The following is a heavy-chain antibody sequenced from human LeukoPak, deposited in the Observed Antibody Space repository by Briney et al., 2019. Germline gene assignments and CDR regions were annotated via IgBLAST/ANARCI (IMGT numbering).Heavy chain of an antibody. Sequence: ASVKVSCKASGGTFSSYVITWVRQAPGQGLEWMGRIIPILGIANYAQKFQGRVTVTADKSTSTAYMELSSLRSEDTAVYYCARVSGRDGYNYDYWGQGTLVTVSS. CDR2: IIPILGIA. V-gene: IGHV1-69*04. D-gene: IGHD5-24*01. CDR3: ARVSGRDGYNYDY. J-gene: IGHJ4*02. CDR1: GGTFSSYV.